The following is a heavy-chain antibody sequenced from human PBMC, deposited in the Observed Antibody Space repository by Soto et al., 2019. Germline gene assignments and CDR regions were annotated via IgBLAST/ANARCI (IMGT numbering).Heavy chain of an antibody. CDR3: ARDGCSSTSCSLFDY. J-gene: IGHJ4*02. V-gene: IGHV1-2*04. D-gene: IGHD2-2*01. CDR2: INPNSGGT. CDR1: GYTFTGYY. Sequence: QVQLVQSGAEVKKPGASVKVSCKASGYTFTGYYMHWVRQAPGQGLEWMGWINPNSGGTNYAQKFQGWVTMTRDTSISTAYMELSRLRSDDTAVYYCARDGCSSTSCSLFDYWGQGTLVTVSS.